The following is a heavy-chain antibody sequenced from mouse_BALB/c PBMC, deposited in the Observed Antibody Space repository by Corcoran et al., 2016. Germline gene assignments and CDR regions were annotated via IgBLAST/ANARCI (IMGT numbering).Heavy chain of an antibody. CDR1: GYSIHSGYY. D-gene: IGHD2-4*01. Sequence: DVQLQASGPGRVKPSQSVSPTCPVSGYSIHSGYYCNWMRQLPGNQLEWMGDISYDGSNNYNPSLKNRISITRNTSKNQFFLKLNSVTTEGTATYYCARLVYDYGVLDYWGQGTTLTVSS. V-gene: IGHV3-6*02. J-gene: IGHJ2*01. CDR2: ISYDGSN. CDR3: ARLVYDYGVLDY.